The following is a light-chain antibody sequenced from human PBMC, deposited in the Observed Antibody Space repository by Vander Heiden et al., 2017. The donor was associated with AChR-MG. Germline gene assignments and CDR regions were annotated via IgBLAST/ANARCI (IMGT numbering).Light chain of an antibody. J-gene: IGLJ1*01. V-gene: IGLV2-14*03. CDR2: DVS. CDR1: SSDVGCYNY. CDR3: SSYTSSSTDV. Sequence: QSALTPPASVSGSPGQSIPISCTGTSSDVGCYNYFSLYQQHPGKAPNRMIYDVSNRPSGVSNRFSGSKSGNTASLTISGLQAEDEADYYCSSYTSSSTDVVGTGTKVT.